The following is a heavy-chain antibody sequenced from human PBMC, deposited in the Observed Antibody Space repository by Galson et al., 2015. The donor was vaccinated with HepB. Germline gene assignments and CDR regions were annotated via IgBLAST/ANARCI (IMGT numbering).Heavy chain of an antibody. Sequence: AISGDSVSSNSAAWNWIRHSPSRGLEWLGRTYYRSKWYNDYAVSVRSRITINPDTSKNQFSLQLRSVTPDDTAVYHCARGSGRYAMDVWGQGTTVTVSS. D-gene: IGHD3-10*01. J-gene: IGHJ6*02. V-gene: IGHV6-1*01. CDR1: GDSVSSNSAA. CDR2: TYYRSKWYN. CDR3: ARGSGRYAMDV.